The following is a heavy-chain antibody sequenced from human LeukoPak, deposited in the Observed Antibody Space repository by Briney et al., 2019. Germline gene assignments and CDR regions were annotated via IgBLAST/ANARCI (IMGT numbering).Heavy chain of an antibody. J-gene: IGHJ4*02. CDR2: IYYSGST. D-gene: IGHD3-22*01. CDR3: ARTNYYNSSGSIDY. V-gene: IGHV4-39*07. Sequence: PSETLSLTCTVSGGSISSPSLYWAWIRQSPGKGLEWIGYIYYSGSTYSSPSLKSRVTMSVDTSKRQFSLKLRSVTAADTAVYYCARTNYYNSSGSIDYWGQGTLVTVSS. CDR1: GGSISSPSLY.